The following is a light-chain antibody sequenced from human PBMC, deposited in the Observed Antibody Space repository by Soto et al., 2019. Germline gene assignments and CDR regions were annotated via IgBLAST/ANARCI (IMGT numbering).Light chain of an antibody. CDR3: SSYTVTTTLVV. CDR2: GVA. Sequence: QSVLTQPASVSGSPGQSITISCTGSNDDIGDYNYVSWYQHHPGKAPKLMIYGVANRPSGVSNRFSGSKSGNTASLTISGLQAEDEASYYCSSYTVTTTLVVFGGGTKLTVL. V-gene: IGLV2-14*01. CDR1: NDDIGDYNY. J-gene: IGLJ2*01.